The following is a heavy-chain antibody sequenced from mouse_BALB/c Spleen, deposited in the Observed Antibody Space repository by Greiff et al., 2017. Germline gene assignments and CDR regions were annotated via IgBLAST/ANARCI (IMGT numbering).Heavy chain of an antibody. CDR3: ARNTPLPLRSFYAMDY. V-gene: IGHV2-2*02. D-gene: IGHD1-1*01. CDR2: IWSGGST. J-gene: IGHJ4*01. Sequence: QVQLQQSGPGLVQPSQSLSITCTVSGFSLTSYGVHWVRQSPGKGLEWLGVIWSGGSTDYNAAFISRLSISKDNSKSQVFFKMNSLQANDTAIYYCARNTPLPLRSFYAMDYWGQGTSVTVSS. CDR1: GFSLTSYG.